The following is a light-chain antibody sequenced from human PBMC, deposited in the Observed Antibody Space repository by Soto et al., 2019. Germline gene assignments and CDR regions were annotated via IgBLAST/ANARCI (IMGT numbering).Light chain of an antibody. J-gene: IGKJ1*01. CDR3: QQSYSTPWT. V-gene: IGKV1-39*01. CDR2: AAS. CDR1: QSISSY. Sequence: DIQMTQSPSSLSASVGDRVTITCRASQSISSYLNWYQQKPGKAPKLLIYAASSLQSGVPSRFSGSGSGTDFTLTIISLQPQDFATYSCQQSYSTPWTFGQGTPVEIK.